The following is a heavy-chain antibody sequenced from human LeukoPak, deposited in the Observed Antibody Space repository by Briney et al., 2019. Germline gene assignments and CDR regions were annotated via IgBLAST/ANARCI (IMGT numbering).Heavy chain of an antibody. CDR1: GYTFTGYY. D-gene: IGHD3-22*01. CDR2: INPNSGGT. V-gene: IGHV1-2*02. CDR3: ARVEYYDSSGYDFDY. Sequence: ASVKVSCKASGYTFTGYYMHWVRQAPGQGLEWMGWINPNSGGTNYAQKLQGRVTMTTDTSTSTAYMELRSLRSDDTAVYYCARVEYYDSSGYDFDYWGQGTLVTVSS. J-gene: IGHJ4*02.